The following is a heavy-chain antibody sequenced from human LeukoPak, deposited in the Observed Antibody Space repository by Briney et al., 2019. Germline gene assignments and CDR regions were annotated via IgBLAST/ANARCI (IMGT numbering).Heavy chain of an antibody. D-gene: IGHD6-19*01. CDR3: AKSPNTSGWFFDY. CDR2: ISGSGANT. Sequence: GGSLRLSCAASGFTFSSYAMSWVRQAPGKGLEWVSVISGSGANTYYADSVKGRFTISRDNSKNTLYLQMNSLRAEDTAVYYCAKSPNTSGWFFDYWGQGTLVTVSS. V-gene: IGHV3-23*01. J-gene: IGHJ4*02. CDR1: GFTFSSYA.